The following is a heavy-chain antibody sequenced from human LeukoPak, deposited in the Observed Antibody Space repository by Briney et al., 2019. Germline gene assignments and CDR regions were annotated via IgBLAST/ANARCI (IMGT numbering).Heavy chain of an antibody. D-gene: IGHD6-19*01. V-gene: IGHV4-59*08. CDR1: GGSIGSNY. Sequence: SETLSLTCTVSGGSIGSNYWTWIRQPPGKGLEYIGYIYYTGGTNYNPSLKSRVTISVDTSKNQFSLKLTSVTAADTAVYFCAKYGNSGWVIDSWGQGTLVTVSS. J-gene: IGHJ4*02. CDR3: AKYGNSGWVIDS. CDR2: IYYTGGT.